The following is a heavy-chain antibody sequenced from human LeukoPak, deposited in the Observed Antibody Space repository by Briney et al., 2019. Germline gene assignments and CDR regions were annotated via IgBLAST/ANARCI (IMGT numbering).Heavy chain of an antibody. D-gene: IGHD1-26*01. V-gene: IGHV3-23*01. J-gene: IGHJ4*02. CDR2: ITGSGGST. CDR1: GFTFSSYG. CDR3: ARLWGGATIFDL. Sequence: GGSLRLSCAASGFTFSSYGMHWVRQAPGKGLEWVSTITGSGGSTYYADSVKGRFTISRDNSKNTLYLQMNSLRAEVTAVYYCARLWGGATIFDLWCQGTLVTVSS.